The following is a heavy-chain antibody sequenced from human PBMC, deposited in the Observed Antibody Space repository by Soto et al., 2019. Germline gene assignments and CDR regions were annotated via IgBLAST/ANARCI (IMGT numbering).Heavy chain of an antibody. V-gene: IGHV1-24*01. Sequence: ASVKVSCKASGYTFTGYYMHWVRQAPGQGLEWMGGFDPEDGETIYAQKFQGRVTMTEDTSTDTAYMELSSLRSEDTAVYYCATTFSRDLYPPDYWGQGTLVTVSS. J-gene: IGHJ4*02. CDR2: FDPEDGET. CDR1: GYTFTGYY. D-gene: IGHD2-2*02. CDR3: ATTFSRDLYPPDY.